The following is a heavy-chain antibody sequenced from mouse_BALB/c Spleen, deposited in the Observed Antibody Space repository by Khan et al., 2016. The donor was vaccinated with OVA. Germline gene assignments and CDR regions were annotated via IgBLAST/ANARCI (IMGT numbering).Heavy chain of an antibody. J-gene: IGHJ3*01. CDR2: INTNTGEP. CDR3: ANRYHSCSCCFGC. Sequence: QIQLVQSGPELKKPGETVKISCKAAGYIFTNYGMNWVKQAPGKGLKWMGWINTNTGEPTFAEELKERFPFSLDTSANTAYLQIHSLKNEDSSTSSCANRYHSCSCCFGCWSRGTLLTVSA. D-gene: IGHD6-1*01. CDR1: GYIFTNYG. V-gene: IGHV9-3*02.